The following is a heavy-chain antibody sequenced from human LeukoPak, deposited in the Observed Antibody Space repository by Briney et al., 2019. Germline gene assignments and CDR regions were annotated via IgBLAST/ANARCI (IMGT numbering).Heavy chain of an antibody. V-gene: IGHV3-49*04. J-gene: IGHJ4*02. CDR2: IRSKAYGGTT. Sequence: PGGSLRLSCTASGFTFGDYAMSWVRQAPGKGLEWVGFIRSKAYGGTTEYAASVKGRFTISRDDSKSIAYLQMNSLKTEDTAVYYCTTSDYGDFLWGQGTLVTVSS. D-gene: IGHD4-17*01. CDR3: TTSDYGDFL. CDR1: GFTFGDYA.